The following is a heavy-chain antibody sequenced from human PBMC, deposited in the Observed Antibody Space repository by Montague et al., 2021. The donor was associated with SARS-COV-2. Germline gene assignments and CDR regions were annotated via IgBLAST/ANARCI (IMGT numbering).Heavy chain of an antibody. CDR1: GGSFGDDH. CDR3: ARHASYDYSNDLYYYYYYGMDV. Sequence: SESLSLICAVYGGSFGDDHWSWIRQPPGKGLEWIGSIYYSGSTYYNPSLKSRVTMSVDTSKNQFSLKRSSVTAADTAVYYCARHASYDYSNDLYYYYYYGMDVWGQGTRVTGSS. J-gene: IGHJ6*02. D-gene: IGHD4-11*01. CDR2: IYYSGST. V-gene: IGHV4-34*01.